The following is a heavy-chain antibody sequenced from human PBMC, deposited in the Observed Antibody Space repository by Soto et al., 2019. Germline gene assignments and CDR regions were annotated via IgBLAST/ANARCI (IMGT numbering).Heavy chain of an antibody. J-gene: IGHJ6*03. CDR2: MNPNSGNT. V-gene: IGHV1-8*01. Sequence: ASVKVSCKASGYTFTSYDINWVRQATGQGLEWMGWMNPNSGNTGYAQKFQGRVTMTRNTSISTAYMELSSLRSEDTAVYYCARGNYSKVYYYYYYYMDVWGKGTTVTVSS. CDR1: GYTFTSYD. CDR3: ARGNYSKVYYYYYYYMDV. D-gene: IGHD4-4*01.